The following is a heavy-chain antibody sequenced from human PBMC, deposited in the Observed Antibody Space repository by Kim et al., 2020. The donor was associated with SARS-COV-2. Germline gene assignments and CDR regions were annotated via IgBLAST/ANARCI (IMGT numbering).Heavy chain of an antibody. Sequence: ASVKVSCKVSGYTLTELSMHWVRQAPGKGLEWMGGFDPEDGETIYAQKFQGRVTMTEDTSTDTAYMELSSLRSEDTGLYYCATSPVLRFLGWLSYRTRPNYYYYGMDVWGQETTVPVSS. CDR2: FDPEDGET. V-gene: IGHV1-24*01. CDR1: GYTLTELS. D-gene: IGHD3-3*01. J-gene: IGHJ6*02. CDR3: ATSPVLRFLGWLSYRTRPNYYYYGMDV.